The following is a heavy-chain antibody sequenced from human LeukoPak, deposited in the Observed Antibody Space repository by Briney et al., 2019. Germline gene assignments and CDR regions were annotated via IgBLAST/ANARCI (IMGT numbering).Heavy chain of an antibody. Sequence: GASVKVSCKASGYTFTGYYMHWVRQAPGQGLEWMGWINPNSGGTNYAQKFQGRVTMTRDTSISTAYMELSRLRSDDTAVYYCARVPGTSSIVVVTVGFDYWGQGTLVTVSS. CDR3: ARVPGTSSIVVVTVGFDY. CDR2: INPNSGGT. D-gene: IGHD2-21*02. CDR1: GYTFTGYY. J-gene: IGHJ4*02. V-gene: IGHV1-2*02.